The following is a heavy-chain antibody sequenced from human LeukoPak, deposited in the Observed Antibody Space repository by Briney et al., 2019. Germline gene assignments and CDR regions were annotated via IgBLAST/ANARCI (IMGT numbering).Heavy chain of an antibody. CDR2: IYYSGST. V-gene: IGHV4-39*01. CDR1: GGSISSGNYY. J-gene: IGHJ4*02. CDR3: ASLSRGYYFDY. Sequence: SETLSLTCTVSGGSISSGNYYWSWIRQPPGKGLEWIGSIYYSGSTYYNPSLKSRVTISVDTSKNQFSLKLSSVTAADTAVYYCASLSRGYYFDYWGQGTLVTVSS. D-gene: IGHD3-16*01.